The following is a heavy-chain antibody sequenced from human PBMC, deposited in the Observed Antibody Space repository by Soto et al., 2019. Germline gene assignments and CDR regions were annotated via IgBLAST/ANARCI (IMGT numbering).Heavy chain of an antibody. D-gene: IGHD3-3*01. CDR3: ATLPCGVSYDFCRGYYPPCLVP. V-gene: IGHV1-18*01. Sequence: ASVKVSCKASGYTFTSYGISWVRQAPGQGLEWMGWISAYNGNTNYAQKLQGRVTMTTDTSTSTAYMELRSLRSDDTAVYYCATLPCGVSYDFCRGYYPPCLVPWAQRALVDVAS. CDR1: GYTFTSYG. CDR2: ISAYNGNT. J-gene: IGHJ5*02.